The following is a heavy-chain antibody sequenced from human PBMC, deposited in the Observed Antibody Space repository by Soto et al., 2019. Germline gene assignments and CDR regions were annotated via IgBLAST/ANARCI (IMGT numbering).Heavy chain of an antibody. Sequence: SETLSLTCAVSGGSISSGGYSCNWIRQPPGNGLEWIGYIYHSGSTYYIPSLKSRVTISVDRSKNPFSLKLSSVTAADTAVYYCARGVTTVTTFDYWGQGTVVTVSS. CDR1: GGSISSGGYS. CDR2: IYHSGST. D-gene: IGHD4-17*01. CDR3: ARGVTTVTTFDY. V-gene: IGHV4-30-2*01. J-gene: IGHJ4*02.